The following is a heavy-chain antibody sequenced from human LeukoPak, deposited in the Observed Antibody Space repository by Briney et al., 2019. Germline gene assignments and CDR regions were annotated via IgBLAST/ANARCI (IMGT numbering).Heavy chain of an antibody. CDR2: IYPGDSDT. CDR1: GYSFTSYW. J-gene: IGHJ4*02. D-gene: IGHD1-20*01. CDR3: ARFPPSSYNWNPFDY. Sequence: GESLQISCQGSGYSFTSYWIGWVRQMPGKGLEWMGIIYPGDSDTRYSPSFQGQVTISADKSISTAYLQWSSLKASDTAMYYCARFPPSSYNWNPFDYWGQGTLVTVSS. V-gene: IGHV5-51*01.